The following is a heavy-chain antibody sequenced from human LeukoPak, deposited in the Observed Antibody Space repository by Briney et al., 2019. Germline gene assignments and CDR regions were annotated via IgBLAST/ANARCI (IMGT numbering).Heavy chain of an antibody. V-gene: IGHV1-18*01. CDR1: GYTFTSYG. CDR2: ISAYNGNT. J-gene: IGHJ4*02. Sequence: ASVKVSCKASGYTFTSYGISWVRQAPGQGLEWMGWISAYNGNTNYAQKLQGRVTMTTDTSTSTAYMELRSLRSDDTAVYYCARAEWLLWFGDGPLYYSDYWGQGTLVTVSS. D-gene: IGHD3-10*01. CDR3: ARAEWLLWFGDGPLYYSDY.